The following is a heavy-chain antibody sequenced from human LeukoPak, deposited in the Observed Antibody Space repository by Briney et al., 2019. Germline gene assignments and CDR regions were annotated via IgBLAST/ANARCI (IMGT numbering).Heavy chain of an antibody. CDR3: AKDLSGHWCIDY. V-gene: IGHV3-30*18. CDR1: GFTFSNYY. J-gene: IGHJ4*02. Sequence: GGSLRLSCVASGFTFSNYYMHWVRQAPGKGLEWVAIISDDGERKFYADSVRGRITISRDKSKNTLFLQMNRLRAAHTAVYFCAKDLSGHWCIDYWGQGTLVTVSS. CDR2: ISDDGERK. D-gene: IGHD4/OR15-4a*01.